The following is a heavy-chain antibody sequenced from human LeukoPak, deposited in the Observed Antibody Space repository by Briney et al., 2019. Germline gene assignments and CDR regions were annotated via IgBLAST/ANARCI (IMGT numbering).Heavy chain of an antibody. CDR1: GFTVSSNY. V-gene: IGHV3-53*01. Sequence: PGGSLRLSCAASGFTVSSNYMSWVRQAPGKGLEWVSVIYSGGSTYYADSVKGRFTISRDNSKNTLYLQMNSLRAEDTAVYYCARPPGWLVRDYYYYYMDVWGKGTTVTVSS. CDR3: ARPPGWLVRDYYYYYMDV. CDR2: IYSGGST. D-gene: IGHD6-19*01. J-gene: IGHJ6*03.